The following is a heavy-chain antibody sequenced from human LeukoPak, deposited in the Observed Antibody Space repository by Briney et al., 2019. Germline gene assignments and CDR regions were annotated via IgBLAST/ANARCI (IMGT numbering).Heavy chain of an antibody. CDR3: LYGGNSGDWVY. CDR2: IFHSGST. J-gene: IGHJ4*02. D-gene: IGHD4-23*01. CDR1: GASIRSSTNW. Sequence: PSGTLSLTCAVSGASIRSSTNWWSWVRQPPGKGLEWIGEIFHSGSTNYNPSLKSRVTMSVDKSKNQFSLNLSSVTAADTAVYYCLYGGNSGDWVYWGQGTLVTVSS. V-gene: IGHV4-4*02.